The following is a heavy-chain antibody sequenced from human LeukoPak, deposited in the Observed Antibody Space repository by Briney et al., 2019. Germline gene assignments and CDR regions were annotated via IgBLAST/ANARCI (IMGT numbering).Heavy chain of an antibody. J-gene: IGHJ4*02. D-gene: IGHD5-24*01. Sequence: GGSLRLSCVASAFTFSASWMTWVRQAPGKGLERVANINEDGSETWYVDSARGRFTISRDNARNSLYLQMSSLRDDDTAVYYCTRDRGWQQFDYWGQGTLVTVSS. V-gene: IGHV3-7*01. CDR3: TRDRGWQQFDY. CDR1: AFTFSASW. CDR2: INEDGSET.